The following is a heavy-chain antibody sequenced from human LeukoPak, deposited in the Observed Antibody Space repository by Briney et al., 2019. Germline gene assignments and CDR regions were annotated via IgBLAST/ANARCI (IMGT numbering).Heavy chain of an antibody. V-gene: IGHV1-8*01. CDR1: GYTFTSYD. D-gene: IGHD2-15*01. CDR2: MDPNSGNT. J-gene: IGHJ4*02. Sequence: ASVKVSCKASGYTFTSYDINWVRQATGQGLEWMGWMDPNSGNTGYAQKFQGRVTMTRNTSISTAYMELSSLRSEDTAVYYCARAPLRKYCSGGSCYSLDYWGQGTLVTVSS. CDR3: ARAPLRKYCSGGSCYSLDY.